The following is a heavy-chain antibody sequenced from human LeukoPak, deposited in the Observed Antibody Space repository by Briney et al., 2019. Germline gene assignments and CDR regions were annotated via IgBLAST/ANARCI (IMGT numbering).Heavy chain of an antibody. Sequence: GGSLRLSCAASGFTFNSYAMSWVRQAPGKGLEWVSGVSGRGDSTYYANSVKGRFTISRDNSKNTLYLQMNSLRAEDTAVYYCAKGDAYSSGSYFESWGQGALVTVSS. D-gene: IGHD3-10*01. CDR1: GFTFNSYA. V-gene: IGHV3-23*01. CDR3: AKGDAYSSGSYFES. J-gene: IGHJ4*02. CDR2: VSGRGDST.